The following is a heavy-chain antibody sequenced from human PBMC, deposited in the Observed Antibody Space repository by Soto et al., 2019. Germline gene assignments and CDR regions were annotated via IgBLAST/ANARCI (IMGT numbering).Heavy chain of an antibody. Sequence: ASVKVSCKASGYTFSSYGISWVRQAPGQGLEWMGWISGYNGNTYYAQKLQDRVTMTTDTSTSTAYMDLTSLRSDDTAVYYCARASSSWHFDYWGQGTLVTVSS. V-gene: IGHV1-18*01. CDR2: ISGYNGNT. CDR3: ARASSSWHFDY. J-gene: IGHJ4*02. D-gene: IGHD6-13*01. CDR1: GYTFSSYG.